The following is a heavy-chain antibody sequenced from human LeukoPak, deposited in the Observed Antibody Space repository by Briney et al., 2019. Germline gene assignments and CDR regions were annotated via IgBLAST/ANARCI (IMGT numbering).Heavy chain of an antibody. Sequence: ASVKVSCKASGYTFTSYDINWVRQATGQGLEWMGWMNPNSGNTGYAQKFQGRVTMTRNTSISTAYMELSSLRSEDTAVYYCARELEPGPYYYYYGMDVWGQGTTVTVSS. J-gene: IGHJ6*02. CDR2: MNPNSGNT. V-gene: IGHV1-8*01. D-gene: IGHD1-1*01. CDR3: ARELEPGPYYYYYGMDV. CDR1: GYTFTSYD.